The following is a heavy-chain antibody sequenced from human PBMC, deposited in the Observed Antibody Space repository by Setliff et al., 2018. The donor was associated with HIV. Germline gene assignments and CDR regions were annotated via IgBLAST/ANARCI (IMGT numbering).Heavy chain of an antibody. CDR1: GYTFTSFG. D-gene: IGHD6-13*01. J-gene: IGHJ3*02. CDR3: ARGGSSSWLIAFDI. CDR2: INAGNGNT. V-gene: IGHV1-3*01. Sequence: GASVKVSCKASGYTFTSFGISWVRQAPGQRLEWMGWINAGNGNTKYSQKFQGRVTVTRDTSASTAYMELSSLRSEDTAVYYCARGGSSSWLIAFDIWGQGTMVTVSS.